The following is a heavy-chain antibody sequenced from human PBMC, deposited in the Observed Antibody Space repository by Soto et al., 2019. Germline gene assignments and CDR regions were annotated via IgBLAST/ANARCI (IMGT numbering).Heavy chain of an antibody. Sequence: GGSLRLSCAASGFTFSSYSMNWVRQAPGKGLEWVSSISSSSSYIYYADSVKGRFTISRDNAKNSLYLQMNSLRAEDTAVYYCATAGITGTTLRFDPWGQGTLVTVSS. J-gene: IGHJ5*02. D-gene: IGHD1-7*01. CDR1: GFTFSSYS. CDR3: ATAGITGTTLRFDP. V-gene: IGHV3-21*01. CDR2: ISSSSSYI.